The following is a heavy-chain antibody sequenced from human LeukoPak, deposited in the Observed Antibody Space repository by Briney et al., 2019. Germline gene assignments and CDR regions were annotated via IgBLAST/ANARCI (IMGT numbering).Heavy chain of an antibody. CDR1: GGSISNYY. CDR3: AKSNGYGLIDI. D-gene: IGHD3-22*01. Sequence: KASETLSLTCTVSGGSISNYYWGWVRQPPGKALEWIGNIFYSGSTYYSPSLKSRVTISLDTSRNQFSLKLNSVTAADTAVYYCAKSNGYGLIDIWGQGTMVTVSS. V-gene: IGHV4-59*12. CDR2: IFYSGST. J-gene: IGHJ3*02.